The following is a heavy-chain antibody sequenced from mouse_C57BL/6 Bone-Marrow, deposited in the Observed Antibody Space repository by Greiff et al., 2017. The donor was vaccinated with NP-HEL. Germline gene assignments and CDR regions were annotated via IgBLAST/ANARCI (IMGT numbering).Heavy chain of an antibody. CDR1: GYSFTDYN. D-gene: IGHD1-1*01. Sequence: EVQLQQSGPELVKPGASVKISCKASGYSFTDYNMNWVKQSNGKSLEWIGVINPNYGTTSYNQKFKGKATLTVDQSSSTAYMQLNSRTSEDSAVYYCARWDYYGSSYYVDYWGQGTTLTVSS. CDR3: ARWDYYGSSYYVDY. J-gene: IGHJ2*01. V-gene: IGHV1-39*01. CDR2: INPNYGTT.